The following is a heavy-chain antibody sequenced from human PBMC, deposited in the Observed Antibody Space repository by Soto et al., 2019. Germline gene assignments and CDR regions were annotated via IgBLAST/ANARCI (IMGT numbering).Heavy chain of an antibody. D-gene: IGHD3-22*01. CDR2: INPSGGST. CDR3: ARVESSGSYYAY. CDR1: GHIFNSYY. Sequence: QVQLVQSGAEVKKPGASVKVSCKASGHIFNSYYIHWVRQAPGQGLEWMGIINPSGGSTSYAQKFQGGVTMTRDTSTSTVYMELSSLRSEDTAVYYCARVESSGSYYAYWGQGTLVTVSS. V-gene: IGHV1-46*02. J-gene: IGHJ4*02.